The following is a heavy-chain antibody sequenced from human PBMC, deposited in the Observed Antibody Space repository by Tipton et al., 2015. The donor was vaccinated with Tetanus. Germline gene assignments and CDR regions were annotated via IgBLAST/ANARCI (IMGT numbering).Heavy chain of an antibody. CDR3: ARGWYNWNVDDYYYYGMDV. J-gene: IGHJ6*02. CDR2: IYTSGST. CDR1: GGSISSYY. V-gene: IGHV4-4*07. Sequence: TLSLTCTVSGGSISSYYWSWIRQPAGKGLEWIGRIYTSGSTNYNPSLKSRVTMSVDTSKNQFSLKLSAVTAADTAVYYCARGWYNWNVDDYYYYGMDVWGQGTTVTVSS. D-gene: IGHD1-1*01.